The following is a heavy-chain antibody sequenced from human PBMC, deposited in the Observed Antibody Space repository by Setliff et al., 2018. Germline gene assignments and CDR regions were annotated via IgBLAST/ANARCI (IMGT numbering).Heavy chain of an antibody. CDR2: ISSSSIYI. D-gene: IGHD6-19*01. CDR3: ARVRSSLVVAGSADF. Sequence: PGGSLRLSCAASGFTFSSYMMNWVRQAPGKGLEWVSSISSSSIYIYYADSVKGRFTISRDNAKNSLYLQMNSLRAEDTAVYFCARVRSSLVVAGSADFWGPGTLVTVSS. CDR1: GFTFSSYM. J-gene: IGHJ4*02. V-gene: IGHV3-21*01.